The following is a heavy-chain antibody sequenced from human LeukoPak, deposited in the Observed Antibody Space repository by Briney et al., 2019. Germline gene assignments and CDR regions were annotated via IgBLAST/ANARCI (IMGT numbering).Heavy chain of an antibody. J-gene: IGHJ4*02. Sequence: GGSLRLSCTASGLTYSTSGFNWVRQAPGKGLEWVASIGSTGSDRYHADSIKGRFTISRDNANNFLYLQMNSLRAEDTAVYYCATETNGRHYDYWGQGTLLTVSS. D-gene: IGHD1-14*01. CDR1: GLTYSTSG. CDR2: IGSTGSDR. V-gene: IGHV3-21*06. CDR3: ATETNGRHYDY.